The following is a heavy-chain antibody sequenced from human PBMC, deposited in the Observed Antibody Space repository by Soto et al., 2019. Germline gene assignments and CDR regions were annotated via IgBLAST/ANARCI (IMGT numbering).Heavy chain of an antibody. Sequence: GGSLRLSCAASGFTFSSYSMNWVRQAPGKGLEWVPSISSSSSYIYYADSVKGRFTISRDNAKNSLYLQMNSLRAEDTAVYYCARDRLTGYYDRAPNDYWGQGTLVTVSS. D-gene: IGHD3-9*01. CDR3: ARDRLTGYYDRAPNDY. CDR2: ISSSSSYI. J-gene: IGHJ4*02. V-gene: IGHV3-21*01. CDR1: GFTFSSYS.